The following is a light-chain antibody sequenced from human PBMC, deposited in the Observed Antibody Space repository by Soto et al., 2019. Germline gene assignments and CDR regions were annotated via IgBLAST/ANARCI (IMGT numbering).Light chain of an antibody. J-gene: IGKJ4*01. Sequence: VLTQSPGTLSLSPGERATFSCRASQSVANNYLAWYQQRPGQTPRLLIYGASRRATGIPDRFSGSGSGTDFTLTISRLEPEVLAVYYCQQYDVSASPLVTFGGGTKVEIK. CDR3: QQYDVSASPLVT. CDR2: GAS. V-gene: IGKV3-20*01. CDR1: QSVANNY.